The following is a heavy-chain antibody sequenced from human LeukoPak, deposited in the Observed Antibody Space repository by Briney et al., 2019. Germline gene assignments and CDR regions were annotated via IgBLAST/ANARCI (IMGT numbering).Heavy chain of an antibody. Sequence: PSETLSLTCTVSGGSISSSSYYWGWIRQPPGKGLEWIGSIYYSGSTYYNPSLKSRVTISVDTSKNQFSLKLSFVTAADTAVYYCARVLAIVVVPAAIGDWFDPWGQGTLVTVSS. V-gene: IGHV4-39*07. CDR1: GGSISSSSYY. D-gene: IGHD2-2*03. J-gene: IGHJ5*02. CDR3: ARVLAIVVVPAAIGDWFDP. CDR2: IYYSGST.